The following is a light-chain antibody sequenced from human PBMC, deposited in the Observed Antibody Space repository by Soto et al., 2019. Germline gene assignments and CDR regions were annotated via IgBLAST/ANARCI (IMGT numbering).Light chain of an antibody. CDR1: QSINNRY. CDR3: KQFVSSPGFT. CDR2: AAS. V-gene: IGKV3-20*01. Sequence: EIVLTQSPGTLSLSPGERATLSCRASQSINNRYLAWYQQKPGQAPRLLIYAASSRATGIPDRFSGSGSGTDFTLTISRLEPEDFAVYSCKQFVSSPGFTFGPGPKVDIK. J-gene: IGKJ3*01.